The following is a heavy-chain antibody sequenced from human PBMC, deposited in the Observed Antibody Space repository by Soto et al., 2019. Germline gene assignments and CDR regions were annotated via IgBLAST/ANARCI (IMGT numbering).Heavy chain of an antibody. J-gene: IGHJ4*02. Sequence: QAQLVQSGAELKKPGSSVKVSCEASGGTFSSYAIIWVRQAPGQGLEWMGGIIPILGTVTYAQNFQGRVTITADKSTSTAYMELSSLRSEDTAVYYCARRHCSGTSCYTGRVSFDFWGQGTLVTVSS. V-gene: IGHV1-69*06. CDR2: IIPILGTV. D-gene: IGHD2-2*02. CDR3: ARRHCSGTSCYTGRVSFDF. CDR1: GGTFSSYA.